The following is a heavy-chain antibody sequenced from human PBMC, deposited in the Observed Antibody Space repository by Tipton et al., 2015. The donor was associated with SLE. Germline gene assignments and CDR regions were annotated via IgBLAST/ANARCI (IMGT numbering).Heavy chain of an antibody. V-gene: IGHV4-34*01. CDR1: GGSFSGYY. J-gene: IGHJ1*01. CDR2: INHSGST. CDR3: ARVVQLAGYCHH. Sequence: TLSLTCAVYGGSFSGYYWSWIRQPPGKGLEWIGEINHSGSTNYNPSLKSRVTISVDTSKNQFSLKLRSVTAADAAVYYCARVVQLAGYCHHGGQGTLVTVSS. D-gene: IGHD6-6*01.